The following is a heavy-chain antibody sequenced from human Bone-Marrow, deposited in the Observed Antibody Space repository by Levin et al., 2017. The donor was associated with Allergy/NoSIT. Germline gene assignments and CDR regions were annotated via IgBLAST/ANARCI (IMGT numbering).Heavy chain of an antibody. CDR2: IGTAGDT. CDR3: ARGRGGYYFDSSGYYFNALDM. V-gene: IGHV3-13*01. CDR1: GFTFSTYD. Sequence: SCSVSGFTFSTYDXHWVRXXXXXSLEWVSAIGTAGDTYYSDSVKGRFTISRENARNSLHLQVNSLRAGDTAVYYCARGRGGYYFDSSGYYFNALDMWGQGTMVTVSS. D-gene: IGHD3-22*01. J-gene: IGHJ3*02.